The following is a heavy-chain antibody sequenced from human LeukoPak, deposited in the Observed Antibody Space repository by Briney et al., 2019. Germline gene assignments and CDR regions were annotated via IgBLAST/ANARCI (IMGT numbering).Heavy chain of an antibody. J-gene: IGHJ6*03. D-gene: IGHD4-17*01. V-gene: IGHV3-74*01. CDR1: GSPFITSG. CDR2: INVDGSST. CDR3: ARAPRPYGAGYMDV. Sequence: GGSLRLSCQASGSPFITSGRNWVAQTPGKGLVGFSRINVDGSSTSYADSVKGRFTISRDNAKNTLYLQMNSLRAEDTAVYYCARAPRPYGAGYMDVWGKGTTVTISS.